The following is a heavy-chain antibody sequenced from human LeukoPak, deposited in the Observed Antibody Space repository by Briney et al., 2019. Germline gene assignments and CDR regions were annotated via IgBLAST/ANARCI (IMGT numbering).Heavy chain of an antibody. D-gene: IGHD1-26*01. Sequence: SETLSLTCTVSGGSISSSSYYWGWIRQPPGKGLEWIGSIYYSGSTYYNPSLKSRVTISVDTSKNQFSLKLSSVTAADTAVYYCARQGRGARWLDPWGQGTLVTVSS. V-gene: IGHV4-39*01. CDR1: GGSISSSSYY. CDR2: IYYSGST. CDR3: ARQGRGARWLDP. J-gene: IGHJ5*02.